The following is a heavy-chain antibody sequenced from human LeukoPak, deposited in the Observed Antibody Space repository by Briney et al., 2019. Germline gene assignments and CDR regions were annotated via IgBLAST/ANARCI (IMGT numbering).Heavy chain of an antibody. J-gene: IGHJ5*02. CDR2: IYYSGST. D-gene: IGHD3-22*01. V-gene: IGHV4-59*02. CDR1: GGSVSNYY. CDR3: ARAGEYYYDSSGTNWFDP. Sequence: SETLSLTCTVSGGSVSNYYWSWIRQPPGKGLEWIGYIYYSGSTNYNPSLKSRVTISVDTSKNQFSLKLSSVTAADTAVYYCARAGEYYYDSSGTNWFDPWGQGTLVTVSS.